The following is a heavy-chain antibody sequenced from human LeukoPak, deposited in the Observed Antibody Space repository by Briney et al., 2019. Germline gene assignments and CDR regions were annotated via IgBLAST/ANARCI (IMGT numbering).Heavy chain of an antibody. CDR1: GFTYSIYA. V-gene: IGHV3-23*01. Sequence: GGSLRLSCAASGFTYSIYAMSWVRQAPGKGLEWVSAISGNGGSTYYTDSVKGRFTISRDNSKNTLYLHMTRLSPEHTALYYCAKYRDVTSKGSGLGSLGQGTLVTVSS. J-gene: IGHJ5*01. D-gene: IGHD4-17*01. CDR2: ISGNGGST. CDR3: AKYRDVTSKGSGLGS.